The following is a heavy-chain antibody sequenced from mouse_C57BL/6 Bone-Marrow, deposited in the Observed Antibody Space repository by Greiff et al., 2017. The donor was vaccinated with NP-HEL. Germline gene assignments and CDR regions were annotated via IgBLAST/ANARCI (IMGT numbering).Heavy chain of an antibody. J-gene: IGHJ1*03. CDR1: GFTFTSYG. CDR3: ARYGLRRYFDV. CDR2: IYPRSGNT. D-gene: IGHD2-2*01. Sequence: QVQLQQSGAELARPGASVKLSCKASGFTFTSYGISWVKQSTGQGLEWIGEIYPRSGNTYYNEKFKGKATLTADKSSSTAYMELRSLTSEDSAVYFCARYGLRRYFDVWGTGTTVTVSS. V-gene: IGHV1-81*01.